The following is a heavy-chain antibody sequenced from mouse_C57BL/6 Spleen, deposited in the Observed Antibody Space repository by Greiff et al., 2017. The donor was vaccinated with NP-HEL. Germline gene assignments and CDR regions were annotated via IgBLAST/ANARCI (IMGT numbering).Heavy chain of an antibody. CDR2: IHPNSGST. D-gene: IGHD1-1*01. CDR1: GYTFTSYW. Sequence: QVQLQQPGAELVKPGASVKLSCKASGYTFTSYWMHWVKQRPGQGLEWIGMIHPNSGSTNYNEKFKSKATLTVDKSSSTAYMQLSSLTSEDSAVYYCARYYYGSFYWYFDVWGTGTTVTVSS. J-gene: IGHJ1*03. V-gene: IGHV1-64*01. CDR3: ARYYYGSFYWYFDV.